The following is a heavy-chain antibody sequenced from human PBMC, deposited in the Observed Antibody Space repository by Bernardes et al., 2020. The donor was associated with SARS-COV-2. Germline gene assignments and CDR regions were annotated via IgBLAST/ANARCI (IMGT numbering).Heavy chain of an antibody. CDR2: ISGSGGST. D-gene: IGHD3-3*01. CDR1: GFTFTSYA. V-gene: IGHV3-23*01. Sequence: GSLRLSCAASGFTFTSYAMSWVRQAPGKGLDWVSTISGSGGSTYYAESVKGRFTISRDNLKNTLYLQMKSLSPEDTAVYYCAKLFTYYDFWSGYPSFDSWGQGTLVTVSS. J-gene: IGHJ4*02. CDR3: AKLFTYYDFWSGYPSFDS.